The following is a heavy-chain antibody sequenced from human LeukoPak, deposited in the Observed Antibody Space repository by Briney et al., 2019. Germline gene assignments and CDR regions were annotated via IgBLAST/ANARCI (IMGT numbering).Heavy chain of an antibody. Sequence: ASVKVSCKASGYTFTSYGISWVRQAPGQGLEWMGWISAYNGNTNYAQKLQGRVTVTTDASTSTAYMELRSLRSDDTAVYYCALVVVAATYSYWGQGTLVTVSS. CDR2: ISAYNGNT. CDR1: GYTFTSYG. J-gene: IGHJ4*02. D-gene: IGHD2-15*01. CDR3: ALVVVAATYSY. V-gene: IGHV1-18*01.